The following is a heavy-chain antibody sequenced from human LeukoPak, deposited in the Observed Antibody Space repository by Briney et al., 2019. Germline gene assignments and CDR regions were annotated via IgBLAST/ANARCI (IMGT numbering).Heavy chain of an antibody. V-gene: IGHV3-48*04. J-gene: IGHJ4*02. Sequence: GRTLRLSGAASRFTSSSVSMNWVRDALGKGLEWISYIGGTTETIYYAESVRGRFTISRDNAKNSLYLQMNSLRAEDTAVYYCAQRGGLFDYWGQGTLVTVSS. CDR1: RFTSSSVS. CDR3: AQRGGLFDY. CDR2: IGGTTETI.